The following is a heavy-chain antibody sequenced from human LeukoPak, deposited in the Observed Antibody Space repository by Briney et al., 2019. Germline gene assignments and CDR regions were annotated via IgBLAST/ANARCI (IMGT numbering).Heavy chain of an antibody. D-gene: IGHD1-26*01. CDR3: ARVSSGSYSS. CDR2: IIPILGIA. Sequence: SVKVSCKASGGTFSSSAISWVRQAPGQGLEWMGRIIPILGIANYAQKFQGRVTITADKSTSTAYMELCSLRSEDTAVYYCARVSSGSYSSWGQGTLVTVSS. J-gene: IGHJ4*02. CDR1: GGTFSSSA. V-gene: IGHV1-69*04.